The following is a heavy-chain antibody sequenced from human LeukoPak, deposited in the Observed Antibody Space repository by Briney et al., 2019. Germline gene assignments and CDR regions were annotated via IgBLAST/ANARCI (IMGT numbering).Heavy chain of an antibody. Sequence: GASVKVSCKTSGYTFSTYYMHWVRQAPGQGLEWLGIIHPTDGSTSYTQKIQGRVTMTRDTATGTVYLELSSLRSEDTAVYWCARANGGGLDYWGQGTLLTVSS. CDR3: ARANGGGLDY. V-gene: IGHV1-46*01. CDR1: GYTFSTYY. J-gene: IGHJ4*02. D-gene: IGHD3-10*01. CDR2: IHPTDGST.